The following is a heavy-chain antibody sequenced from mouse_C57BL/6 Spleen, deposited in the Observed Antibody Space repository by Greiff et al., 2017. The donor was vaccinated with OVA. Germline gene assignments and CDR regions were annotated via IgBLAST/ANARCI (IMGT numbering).Heavy chain of an antibody. CDR1: GFTFSDYG. CDR2: ISSGSSTI. CDR3: ARPRYYDYAMDY. D-gene: IGHD1-1*01. J-gene: IGHJ4*01. V-gene: IGHV5-17*01. Sequence: DVHLVESGGGLVKPGGSLKLSCAASGFTFSDYGMHWVRQAPEKGLEWVAYISSGSSTIYYADTVKGRFTISRDNAKNTLFLQMTSLRSEDTAMYYCARPRYYDYAMDYWGQGTSVTVSS.